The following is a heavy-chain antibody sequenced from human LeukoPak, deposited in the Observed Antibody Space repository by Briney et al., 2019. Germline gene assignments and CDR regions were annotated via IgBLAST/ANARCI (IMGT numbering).Heavy chain of an antibody. CDR1: GYTFTNNA. J-gene: IGHJ5*02. CDR2: ISANNGNT. CDR3: ARTRSSDSGGYRWFDP. D-gene: IGHD3-22*01. V-gene: IGHV1-18*01. Sequence: ASVKVSCKASGYTFTNNAISWVRQAPGQGLEWMGLISANNGNTNYAQKLQGRVTMTTDTSTSTAYMELRSLRSDDTAVYYCARTRSSDSGGYRWFDPWGQGTLVTVSS.